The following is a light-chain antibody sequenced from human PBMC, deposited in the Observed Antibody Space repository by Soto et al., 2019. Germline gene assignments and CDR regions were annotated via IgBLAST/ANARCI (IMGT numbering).Light chain of an antibody. J-gene: IGKJ3*01. CDR3: QKYNSAPF. V-gene: IGKV1-27*01. CDR2: AAS. Sequence: DIQMTQSPSSLSASVGDLITITCRASQGISNYLAWDQQKPGKVPKLLIYAASTLQSGVPSRFSGSGSWTDFTLTISSLQPEDGATYYCQKYNSAPFFGPGTKVDI. CDR1: QGISNY.